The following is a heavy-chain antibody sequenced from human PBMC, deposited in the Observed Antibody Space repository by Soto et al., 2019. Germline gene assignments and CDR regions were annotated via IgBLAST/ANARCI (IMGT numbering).Heavy chain of an antibody. CDR3: ARDKDWEQWLVRHYYYGMDV. J-gene: IGHJ6*02. V-gene: IGHV3-21*01. D-gene: IGHD6-19*01. Sequence: PGGSLILSCAASGFTFSSYSMNWVRQAPGKGLEWVSSISSSSSYIYYADSVKGRFTISRDNAKNSLYLQMNSLRAEDTAVYYCARDKDWEQWLVRHYYYGMDVWGQGTTVTVSS. CDR1: GFTFSSYS. CDR2: ISSSSSYI.